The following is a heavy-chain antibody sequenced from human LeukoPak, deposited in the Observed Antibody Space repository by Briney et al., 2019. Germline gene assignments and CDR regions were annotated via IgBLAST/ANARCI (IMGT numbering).Heavy chain of an antibody. CDR2: ISAYNGNT. Sequence: ASVKVSCKASGYTFTSYGISWVRQAPGQGLEWMGWISAYNGNTNYAQKLQGRVTMTTDTSTSTAYMELRSLRSDDTAVYYCARGLVRYFDWLGVPAYWGQGTLVTVSS. D-gene: IGHD3-9*01. V-gene: IGHV1-18*01. CDR3: ARGLVRYFDWLGVPAY. J-gene: IGHJ4*02. CDR1: GYTFTSYG.